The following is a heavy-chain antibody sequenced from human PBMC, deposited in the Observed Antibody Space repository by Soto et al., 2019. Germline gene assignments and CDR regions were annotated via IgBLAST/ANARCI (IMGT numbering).Heavy chain of an antibody. J-gene: IGHJ4*02. CDR2: ISYDGSNK. CDR3: AKDRASYSHFDY. Sequence: QVQLVESGGGVVQPGRSLRLSCAASGFTFSSYGMHWVRQAPGKGLEWVAGISYDGSNKYYADSVKGRITITRDNSKNTLYLQMNSLRAEDTAVYYCAKDRASYSHFDYWGQGTLVTVSS. D-gene: IGHD2-15*01. V-gene: IGHV3-30*18. CDR1: GFTFSSYG.